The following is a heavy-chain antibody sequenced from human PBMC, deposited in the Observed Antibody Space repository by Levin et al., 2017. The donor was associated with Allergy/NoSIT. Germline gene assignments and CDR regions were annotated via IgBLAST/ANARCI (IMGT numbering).Heavy chain of an antibody. J-gene: IGHJ4*02. Sequence: GGSLRLSCAASGFTFSSYSMNWVRQAPGKGLEWVSSISSGSSYIYYADSVKGRFTISRDNAKNSLYLQMNSLRAEDTAVYYCARISIAVADPFDYWGQGTLVTVSS. CDR2: ISSGSSYI. CDR3: ARISIAVADPFDY. D-gene: IGHD6-19*01. V-gene: IGHV3-21*01. CDR1: GFTFSSYS.